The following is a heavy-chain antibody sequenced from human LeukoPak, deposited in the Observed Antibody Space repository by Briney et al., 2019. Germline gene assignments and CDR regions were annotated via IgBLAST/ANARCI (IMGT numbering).Heavy chain of an antibody. CDR2: INTGVGTT. V-gene: IGHV3-23*01. CDR1: GFTFSTYT. J-gene: IGHJ6*01. D-gene: IGHD3-3*01. CDR3: AKGGYDFWSGFMDYYYYGMDV. Sequence: HPGGSLRLSCAASGFTFSTYTMSWVRQAPGKGLEWVSGINTGVGTTYYADSVKGRFTISRDNSKNTLYLQMNSLRAEDTAVYYCAKGGYDFWSGFMDYYYYGMDVWGQGTTVTVSS.